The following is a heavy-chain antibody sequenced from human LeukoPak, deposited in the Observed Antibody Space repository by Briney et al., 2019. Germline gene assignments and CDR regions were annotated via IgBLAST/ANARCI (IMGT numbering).Heavy chain of an antibody. J-gene: IGHJ4*02. D-gene: IGHD4-23*01. CDR2: ISAYNGNT. Sequence: ASVKVSCKASGYTFTSYGISGVRQAPGQGLEWMGWISAYNGNTNYAQKLQGRVTMTTDTSTSTAYMEPRSLRSDDTAVYYCARDSSSDYGGNSGLDYWGQGTLVTVSS. CDR3: ARDSSSDYGGNSGLDY. V-gene: IGHV1-18*01. CDR1: GYTFTSYG.